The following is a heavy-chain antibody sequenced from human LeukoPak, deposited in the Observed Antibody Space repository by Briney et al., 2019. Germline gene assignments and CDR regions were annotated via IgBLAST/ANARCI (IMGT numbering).Heavy chain of an antibody. CDR3: ARVRLGELPFDY. CDR2: IKQDGSEK. V-gene: IGHV3-7*01. D-gene: IGHD3-16*01. J-gene: IGHJ4*02. Sequence: GGSLRLSCAASGFTFSTYWMSWVRQAPGKGLEWVADIKQDGSEKLYVDSVKGRFTISRDNAKNSLYLQMNSLRAEDTAVYFCARVRLGELPFDYWGQGTLVTVSS. CDR1: GFTFSTYW.